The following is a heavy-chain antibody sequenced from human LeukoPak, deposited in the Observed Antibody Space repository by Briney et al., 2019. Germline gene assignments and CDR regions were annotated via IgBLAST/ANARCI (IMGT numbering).Heavy chain of an antibody. V-gene: IGHV3-23*01. CDR1: EFAFSSYA. Sequence: GGSLRLSCAAAEFAFSSYAMSWIRQLPGKGLEWVSAISASGAITNHAGSVKGRFLISRDNSKSTLYLQMSSLRAEDTAIYYCARSPSDVASKPNYSDNWGQGTLVTVSS. CDR2: ISASGAIT. J-gene: IGHJ4*02. CDR3: ARSPSDVASKPNYSDN. D-gene: IGHD1-14*01.